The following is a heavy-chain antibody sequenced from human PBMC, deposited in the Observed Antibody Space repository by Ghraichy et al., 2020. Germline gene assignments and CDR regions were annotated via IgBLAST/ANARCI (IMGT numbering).Heavy chain of an antibody. CDR2: IYWDDDK. CDR1: GFSLSTSGVA. J-gene: IGHJ4*02. CDR3: AHTGMVAGGRYYLDY. Sequence: SGPTLVKPTQTLTLTCTFSGFSLSTSGVAVDWIRQPPRKALEWLALIYWDDDKRYSPSLKNRLTITKDTSKNQVVLTMTNMDPVDTATYYCAHTGMVAGGRYYLDYWGQGTLVTVSS. V-gene: IGHV2-5*02. D-gene: IGHD3-9*01.